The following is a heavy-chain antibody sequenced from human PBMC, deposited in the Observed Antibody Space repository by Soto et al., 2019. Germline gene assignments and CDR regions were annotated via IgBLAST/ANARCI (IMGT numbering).Heavy chain of an antibody. CDR1: GGTFSSYA. V-gene: IGHV1-69*13. CDR2: IIPIFGTA. Sequence: ASVKVSCKASGGTFSSYAISWVRQAPGQGPEWMGGIIPIFGTANYAQKFQGRVTITADESTSTAYMELSSLRSEDTAVYYCASGDAAYDSSGYYYYWGQGTLVTVSS. CDR3: ASGDAAYDSSGYYYY. J-gene: IGHJ4*02. D-gene: IGHD3-22*01.